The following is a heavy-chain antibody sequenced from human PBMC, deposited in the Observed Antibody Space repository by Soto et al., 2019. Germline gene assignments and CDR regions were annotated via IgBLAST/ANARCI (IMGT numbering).Heavy chain of an antibody. D-gene: IGHD3-16*02. CDR3: ARGLGRLRLGELSLLSPYGMDV. J-gene: IGHJ6*02. V-gene: IGHV4-38-2*01. CDR2: IYHSGST. CDR1: GYSISSGYY. Sequence: ASETLSLTCAVSGYSISSGYYWGWIRQPPGKGLEWIGSIYHSGSTYYNPSLKSRVTISVDTSKNQFSLKLSSVTAADTAVYYCARGLGRLRLGELSLLSPYGMDVWGQGTTVTVSS.